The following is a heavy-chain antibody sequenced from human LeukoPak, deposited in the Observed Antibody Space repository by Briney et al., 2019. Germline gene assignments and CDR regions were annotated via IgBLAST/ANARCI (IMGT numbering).Heavy chain of an antibody. V-gene: IGHV4-38-2*02. J-gene: IGHJ4*02. CDR1: GYSISSGYY. Sequence: SETLSLTRTVSGYSISSGYYWGWIRQPPGKGLEWIGSIYHSGSTYYNPSLKSRVTISVDTSKIQFSLKLSSVTAADTAVYYCARAELISFDWFTFDYWGQGILVTVSS. CDR2: IYHSGST. CDR3: ARAELISFDWFTFDY. D-gene: IGHD3-9*01.